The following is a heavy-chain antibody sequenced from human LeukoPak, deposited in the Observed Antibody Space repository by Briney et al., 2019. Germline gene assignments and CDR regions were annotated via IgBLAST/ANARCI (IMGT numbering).Heavy chain of an antibody. CDR2: ISSSGSTI. CDR3: ARYTSNVVGKRHYFDY. V-gene: IGHV3-11*04. J-gene: IGHJ4*02. CDR1: GFTFSDYY. D-gene: IGHD1-26*01. Sequence: GGSLRLSCAASGFTFSDYYMNWIRQAPGKGLEWVSYISSSGSTIYYADSVKGRFTISRDNAKNSLYLQMNSLRAEDTAVYYCARYTSNVVGKRHYFDYWGQGTLVTVSS.